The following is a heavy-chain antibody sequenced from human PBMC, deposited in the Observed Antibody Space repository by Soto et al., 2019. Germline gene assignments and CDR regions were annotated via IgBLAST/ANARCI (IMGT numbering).Heavy chain of an antibody. CDR2: VSTSGAT. V-gene: IGHV4-4*07. CDR3: ARADYEILTGSYAMDV. D-gene: IGHD3-9*01. Sequence: QVQPQESGPRLVKPSETLSLTCTVSDDFISSYYWNWIRQPAGKGLEWIGRVSTSGATNYNPSLESRVTMSVDTSKKQFSLKLTSVTAADTAVYFCARADYEILTGSYAMDVWGQGTTVTVSS. CDR1: DDFISSYY. J-gene: IGHJ6*02.